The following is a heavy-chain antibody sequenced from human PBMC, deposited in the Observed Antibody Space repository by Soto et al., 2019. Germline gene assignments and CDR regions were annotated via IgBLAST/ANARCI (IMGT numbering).Heavy chain of an antibody. J-gene: IGHJ4*02. Sequence: EVQLVESGGGLVKPGGSLRLSCAASRFTFSNAWMSWVRQAAGKGLEWVGGIRSKSDGGTTDYAAPVKGRFSISRDDSKDTLYLQIDSLKTEDAAVYYCTTRYCSSGSCYFDDFFDYWGQGTLVTVSS. CDR1: RFTFSNAW. CDR2: IRSKSDGGTT. CDR3: TTRYCSSGSCYFDDFFDY. D-gene: IGHD2-15*01. V-gene: IGHV3-15*01.